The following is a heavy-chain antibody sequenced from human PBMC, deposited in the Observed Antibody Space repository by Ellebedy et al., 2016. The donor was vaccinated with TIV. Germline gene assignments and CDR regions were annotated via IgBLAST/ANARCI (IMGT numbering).Heavy chain of an antibody. CDR3: ATGGVLRYFDWLSPYHY. Sequence: ASVKVSXXVSGYNLTELSMHWVRQAPGKGLEWMGGFDPEDGETIYAQKFQGRVTMTEDTSTDTAYMELSSLRSEDTAVYYCATGGVLRYFDWLSPYHYWGQGTWSPSPQ. CDR2: FDPEDGET. D-gene: IGHD3-9*01. V-gene: IGHV1-24*01. CDR1: GYNLTELS. J-gene: IGHJ4*02.